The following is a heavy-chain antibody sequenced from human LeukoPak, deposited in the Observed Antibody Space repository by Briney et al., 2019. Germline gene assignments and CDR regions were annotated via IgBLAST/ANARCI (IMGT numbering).Heavy chain of an antibody. CDR1: GGSISSSSYY. CDR3: ARDLKGTTVVTTMDYGMDV. J-gene: IGHJ6*02. D-gene: IGHD4-23*01. V-gene: IGHV4-39*07. CDR2: IYHTGVT. Sequence: SETLSLTCAVSGGSISSSSYYWGWIRQPPGKGLEWIGNIYHTGVTNYNPSLKSRVTMSVDTSKNQFSLKLSSVTAADTAVYYCARDLKGTTVVTTMDYGMDVWGQGTTVTVSS.